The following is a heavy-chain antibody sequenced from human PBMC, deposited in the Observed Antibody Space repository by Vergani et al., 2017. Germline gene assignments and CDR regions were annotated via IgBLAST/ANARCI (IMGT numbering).Heavy chain of an antibody. CDR2: IYYSGGT. V-gene: IGHV4-39*02. J-gene: IGHJ4*02. Sequence: QLQLQASGPGLVKPSETLSLTCTVSGGSISSSSYYCGWIRQPPGKGLEWIGSIYYSGGTYYHPSLKSRVPRSLDTSKKQFSLKLSAVTAADTAVYYCARDYYDSSGYYVLDYWGQGTLVTVSS. CDR1: GGSISSSSYY. CDR3: ARDYYDSSGYYVLDY. D-gene: IGHD3-22*01.